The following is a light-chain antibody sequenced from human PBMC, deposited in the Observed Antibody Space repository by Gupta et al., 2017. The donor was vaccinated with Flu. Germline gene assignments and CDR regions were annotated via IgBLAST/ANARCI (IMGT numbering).Light chain of an antibody. CDR1: QRISRY. Sequence: PSSLSASVGDRVTITWRASQRISRYLSWYQQRPGKAPNLLIYAASRVKSGVPSRFSGSGSGTDFTLTISRRQPEDSANYYCQQKYSPPLTFGGGTKVEIK. V-gene: IGKV1-39*01. J-gene: IGKJ4*01. CDR3: QQKYSPPLT. CDR2: AAS.